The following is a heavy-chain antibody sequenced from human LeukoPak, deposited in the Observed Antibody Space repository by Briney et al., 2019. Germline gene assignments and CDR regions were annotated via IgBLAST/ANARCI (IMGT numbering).Heavy chain of an antibody. CDR3: ARVLPVASRDY. J-gene: IGHJ4*02. CDR2: IKQDGSDK. Sequence: GSLRLSCAASGFTFSTYWMSWVRQAPGKGLEWVANIKQDGSDKFYVDSVKGRFTISRDNAKNSMYLQMNSLRAEDTAVYYCARVLPVASRDYWGQGTLVTVSS. V-gene: IGHV3-7*01. D-gene: IGHD2-2*01. CDR1: GFTFSTYW.